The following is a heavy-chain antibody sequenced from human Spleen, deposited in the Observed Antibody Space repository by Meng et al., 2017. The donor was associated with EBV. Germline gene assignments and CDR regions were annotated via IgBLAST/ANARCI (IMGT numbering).Heavy chain of an antibody. CDR3: ARDGGFASGTYYPIDP. J-gene: IGHJ5*02. CDR1: GGSFSDYY. D-gene: IGHD3-10*01. V-gene: IGHV4-34*01. CDR2: INHGGGT. Sequence: QVPHQQWGAGLLKPSETLSLPCSVNGGSFSDYYWTWIRQAPGKGLEWIGEINHGGGTNYNPAFKSRVTMSVDTSEKQFSLKLTSVTAADTAVYYCARDGGFASGTYYPIDPWGQGILVTVSS.